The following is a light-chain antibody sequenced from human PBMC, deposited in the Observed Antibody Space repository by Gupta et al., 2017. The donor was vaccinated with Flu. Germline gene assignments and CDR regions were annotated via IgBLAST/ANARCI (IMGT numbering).Light chain of an antibody. Sequence: VTPGEPASISGRSSQSLLHSNGYNYLDWYLQKPGQSPQLLIYLGSNRASGVPDRFSGSGSGTDFTLKISRVEAEDVGVYYCRQALQTPRTFGGGTKVEIK. J-gene: IGKJ4*01. CDR1: QSLLHSNGYNY. CDR2: LGS. CDR3: RQALQTPRT. V-gene: IGKV2-28*01.